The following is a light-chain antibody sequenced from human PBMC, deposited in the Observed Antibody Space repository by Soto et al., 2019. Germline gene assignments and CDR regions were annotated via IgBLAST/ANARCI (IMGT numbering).Light chain of an antibody. CDR2: AAS. CDR3: LQDYNYPRT. CDR1: QSISSY. Sequence: QMTQSPASVSASVGDRVTITCRASQSISSYLNWYQQKPGKAPKLLIYAASSLQSGVPSRFSGSGSGTDFTLTISSLQPEDFATYYCLQDYNYPRTFGQGTKVDIK. V-gene: IGKV1-6*01. J-gene: IGKJ1*01.